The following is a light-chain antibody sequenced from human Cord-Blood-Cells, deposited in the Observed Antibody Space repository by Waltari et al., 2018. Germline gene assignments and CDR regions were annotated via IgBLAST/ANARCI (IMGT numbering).Light chain of an antibody. V-gene: IGLV2-8*01. CDR3: SSYAGSNNYV. CDR1: SSDVGGYNY. J-gene: IGLJ1*01. CDR2: EVS. Sequence: QSALTQPPSASGSPGQSVTISCTGTSSDVGGYNYVSWYQQHPGKAPTLMIYEVSKRPSGLPDRFSGSKSGNTASLTVSGLQAEDEADYYCSSYAGSNNYVFGTGTKVTVL.